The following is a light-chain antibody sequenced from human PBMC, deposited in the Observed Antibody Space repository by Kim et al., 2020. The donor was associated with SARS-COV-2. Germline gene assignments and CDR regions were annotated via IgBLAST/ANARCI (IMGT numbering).Light chain of an antibody. CDR2: RNN. CDR1: SSNIGSNY. CDR3: AAWDDSLSGHWV. V-gene: IGLV1-47*01. Sequence: ELTQPPSASGTPGQRVTISCSGSSSNIGSNYVYWYQQLPGTTPKLLIYRNNQRPSGVPDRFSGSKSGTSASLAISGLRSEDEADYYCAAWDDSLSGHWVFGGGTQLTVL. J-gene: IGLJ3*02.